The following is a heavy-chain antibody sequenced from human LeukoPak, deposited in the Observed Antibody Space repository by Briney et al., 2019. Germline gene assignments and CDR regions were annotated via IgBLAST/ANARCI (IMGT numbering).Heavy chain of an antibody. CDR2: IKQDGSEK. Sequence: GGSLRLSCAASGFTFSSYWMSWVRQAPGKGLEWVANIKQDGSEKYYVDSVKGRFTISRDNAKNSLYLQMNSLRAEDTAVYYCARGSLVHYYGSGSYRIRAGFDSWGQGTLVTVSS. D-gene: IGHD3-10*01. J-gene: IGHJ4*02. CDR3: ARGSLVHYYGSGSYRIRAGFDS. CDR1: GFTFSSYW. V-gene: IGHV3-7*01.